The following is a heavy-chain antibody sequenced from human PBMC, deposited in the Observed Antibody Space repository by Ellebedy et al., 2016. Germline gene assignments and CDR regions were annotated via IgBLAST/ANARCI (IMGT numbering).Heavy chain of an antibody. CDR3: ARDDLTTVTTGDY. V-gene: IGHV1-2*02. CDR1: GYTFTGYY. CDR2: INPNSGGT. D-gene: IGHD4-11*01. J-gene: IGHJ4*02. Sequence: ASVKVSCXASGYTFTGYYMHWVRQAPGQGLEWMGWINPNSGGTNYAQKFQGRVTMTRDTSISTAYMELSRLRSDDTAVYYCARDDLTTVTTGDYWGQGTLVTVSS.